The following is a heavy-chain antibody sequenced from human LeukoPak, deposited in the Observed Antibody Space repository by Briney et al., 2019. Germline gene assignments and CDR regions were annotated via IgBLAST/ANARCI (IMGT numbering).Heavy chain of an antibody. CDR1: GFTFSSNW. CDR2: IKEDGSEK. D-gene: IGHD2-15*01. V-gene: IGHV3-7*01. CDR3: AGGGYFGY. Sequence: GGSLRHSCAASGFTFSSNWMTWVRQAPGKGLEWMANIKEDGSEKYYADSMKGRFTVSSDNAKNSLYHLQMNSLRAEDTAVYYCAGGGYFGYWGQGTLVTVSS. J-gene: IGHJ4*02.